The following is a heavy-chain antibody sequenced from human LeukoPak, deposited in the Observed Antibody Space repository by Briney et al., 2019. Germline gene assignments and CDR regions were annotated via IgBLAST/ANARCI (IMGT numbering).Heavy chain of an antibody. V-gene: IGHV4-38-2*02. CDR2: IYHSGST. D-gene: IGHD3-9*01. CDR1: GYSISSGYY. CDR3: ARASLGGSYYDILTDYYFDY. J-gene: IGHJ4*02. Sequence: SETLSLTCTVPGYSISSGYYWGWIRQPPGKGLEWIGSIYHSGSTYYNPSLKSRVTISVDTSKNQFSLKLSSVTAADTAVYYCARASLGGSYYDILTDYYFDYWGQGTLVTVSS.